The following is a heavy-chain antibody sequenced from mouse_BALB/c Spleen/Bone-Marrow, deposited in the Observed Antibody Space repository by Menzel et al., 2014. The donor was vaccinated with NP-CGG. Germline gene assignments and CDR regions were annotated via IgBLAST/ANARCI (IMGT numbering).Heavy chain of an antibody. D-gene: IGHD1-2*01. Sequence: EVKVVESGGGLVQPGGSLKLSCAASGFDFSRYWVTWVRQAPGKGLEWIGEINPDSSTINYTPSLKDKFIISRDNAKNTLYLQMSKVRSEDKALYYCAKNYYYGYVAYWGQETLVAVSA. CDR3: AKNYYYGYVAY. V-gene: IGHV4-1*02. CDR2: INPDSSTI. J-gene: IGHJ3*01. CDR1: GFDFSRYW.